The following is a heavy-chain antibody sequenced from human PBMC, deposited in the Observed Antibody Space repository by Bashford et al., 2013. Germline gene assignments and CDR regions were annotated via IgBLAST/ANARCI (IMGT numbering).Heavy chain of an antibody. D-gene: IGHD3-22*01. CDR2: ISYSAGST. V-gene: IGHV3-23*01. Sequence: GSLRLSCAASGFSFSDYAMNWVRQAPGKGLEWVSGISYSAGSTYYADSVKGRFTISRDNSKNTLYLQMSSLRAEDTALYYCAKGYDSSGYAVNYWGQGTLVTVSS. J-gene: IGHJ4*02. CDR1: GFSFSDYA. CDR3: AKGYDSSGYAVNY.